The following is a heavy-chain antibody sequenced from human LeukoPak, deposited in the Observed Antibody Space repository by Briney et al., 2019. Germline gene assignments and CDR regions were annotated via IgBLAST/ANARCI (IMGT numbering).Heavy chain of an antibody. CDR3: AKAFQRGWERDAFAF. V-gene: IGHV3-23*01. J-gene: IGHJ3*01. CDR2: ISGSGDTT. CDR1: GFTFSSYS. D-gene: IGHD1-26*01. Sequence: GRSLRLSCAASGFTFSSYSMSWVRQAPGKGLEWVSLISGSGDTTNYADSGKGRFTISRDNSKNTLYLQMNSLGADHTAVYYCAKAFQRGWERDAFAFWGQGTLVTVSS.